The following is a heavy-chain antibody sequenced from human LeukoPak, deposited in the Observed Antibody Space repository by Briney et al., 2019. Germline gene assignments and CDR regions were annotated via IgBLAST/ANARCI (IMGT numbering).Heavy chain of an antibody. CDR3: ARDHGPSVWNWFDP. V-gene: IGHV3-11*04. CDR2: ISSSGSTI. Sequence: KPGGSLRLSCAASGFTFSDYYMSWIRQAPGKGLEWVSYISSSGSTIYYADSVKGRFTISRDNAKNSLYLQMNSLRAEDTAVYYCARDHGPSVWNWFDPWGQGTLVTVSS. D-gene: IGHD2-8*01. J-gene: IGHJ5*02. CDR1: GFTFSDYY.